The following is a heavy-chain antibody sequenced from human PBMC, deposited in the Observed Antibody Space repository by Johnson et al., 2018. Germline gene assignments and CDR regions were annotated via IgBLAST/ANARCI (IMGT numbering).Heavy chain of an antibody. CDR3: ARDLKDYDGTCFDN. D-gene: IGHD4-23*01. J-gene: IGHJ4*02. V-gene: IGHV3-7*01. CDR1: GFTFSSHW. CDR2: INEDGSQQ. Sequence: EVELVESGGGLVQPGGSLRLSCEASGFTFSSHWMTWVRQSPEKGLEWVANINEDGSQQYFVDSVEGRFIISRDNARNSLSLQMNSLRAEDTAVYYCARDLKDYDGTCFDNWGQGTLVTVSS.